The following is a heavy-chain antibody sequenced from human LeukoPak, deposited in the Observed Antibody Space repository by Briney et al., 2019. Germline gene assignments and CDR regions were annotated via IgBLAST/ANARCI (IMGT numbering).Heavy chain of an antibody. J-gene: IGHJ4*02. V-gene: IGHV4-34*01. CDR1: GGSFSGYY. Sequence: SESLSLTCAVYGGSFSGYYWSWIRQPPGKGLEWLGEINHSGSTNYNPSLKSRVTISVDTSKNQFSLKLSSVTAADTAVYYCAVYYYDSSGYYPRRGYYFDYWGQGTLVTVSS. CDR2: INHSGST. D-gene: IGHD3-22*01. CDR3: AVYYYDSSGYYPRRGYYFDY.